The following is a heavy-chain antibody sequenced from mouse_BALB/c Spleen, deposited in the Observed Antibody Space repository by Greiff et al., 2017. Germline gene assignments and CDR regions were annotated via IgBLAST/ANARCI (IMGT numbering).Heavy chain of an antibody. V-gene: IGHV5-6*01. CDR1: GFTFSSYG. CDR3: ARQGGYDSYFDY. CDR2: ISSGGSYT. J-gene: IGHJ2*01. D-gene: IGHD2-2*01. Sequence: EVQLVESGGDLVKPGGSLKLSCAASGFTFSSYGMSWVRQTPDKRLEWVATISSGGSYTYYPDSVKGRFTISRDNAKNTLYLQMSSLKSEDTAMYYCARQGGYDSYFDYWGQGTTLTVSS.